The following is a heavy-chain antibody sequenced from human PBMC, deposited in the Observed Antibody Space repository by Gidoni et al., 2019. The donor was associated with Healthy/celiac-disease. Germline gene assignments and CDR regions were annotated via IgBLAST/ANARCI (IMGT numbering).Heavy chain of an antibody. Sequence: QMQLVQSGPEVQKPGTSVRVSCKASGFTLTPSAVQWVRQTRGQGLEWIGGIVVGSANTAYAQNFQGRFTFSSDMSTGTAYMELSSLRSEDTAMYYCARTGSHADFDYWGQGTLVTVSS. J-gene: IGHJ4*02. V-gene: IGHV1-58*03. D-gene: IGHD3-10*01. CDR2: IVVGSANT. CDR1: GFTLTPSA. CDR3: ARTGSHADFDY.